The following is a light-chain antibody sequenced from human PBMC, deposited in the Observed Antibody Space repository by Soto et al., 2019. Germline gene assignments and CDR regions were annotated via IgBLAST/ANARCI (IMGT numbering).Light chain of an antibody. J-gene: IGKJ1*01. Sequence: DTQMTQSPSTLSGSLGDRLTITCRASQSISSWLAWYQQKPGKAPKLLIYKASTLESGVPSRFSGSGSGTEFTLTISSLQSDDSATYYCQQYNSYSWTFGQGTKVDIK. V-gene: IGKV1-5*03. CDR3: QQYNSYSWT. CDR2: KAS. CDR1: QSISSW.